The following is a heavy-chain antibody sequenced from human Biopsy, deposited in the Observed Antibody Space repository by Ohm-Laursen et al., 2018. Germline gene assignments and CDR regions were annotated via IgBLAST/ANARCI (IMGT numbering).Heavy chain of an antibody. CDR3: ARREQLFKPWELLVRGPNGYSYKSMDV. D-gene: IGHD1-26*01. CDR1: GYTFTDYY. Sequence: ESSVKVSCKASGYTFTDYYMYWVRQAPGQGLEWMGWINSNSGDTNYAQKFQGRVAMTRDTSITTAYLELSSLRSDDTAVYYCARREQLFKPWELLVRGPNGYSYKSMDVWGHGTRVTVSS. V-gene: IGHV1-2*02. J-gene: IGHJ6*02. CDR2: INSNSGDT.